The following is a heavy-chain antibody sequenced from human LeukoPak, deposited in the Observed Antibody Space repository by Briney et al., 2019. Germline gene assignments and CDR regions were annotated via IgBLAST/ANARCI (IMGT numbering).Heavy chain of an antibody. D-gene: IGHD6-13*01. CDR1: GGSISSYY. J-gene: IGHJ3*02. Sequence: SETLSLTCTVSGGSISSYYWSWIRQPPGKGLEWIGYMYYTGSTNYNPSLESRVTISVDSSKNQFSLKLSSVTAADTALYYCARDRWTSSTPNDAFDIWGQGTLVTVSS. V-gene: IGHV4-59*01. CDR2: MYYTGST. CDR3: ARDRWTSSTPNDAFDI.